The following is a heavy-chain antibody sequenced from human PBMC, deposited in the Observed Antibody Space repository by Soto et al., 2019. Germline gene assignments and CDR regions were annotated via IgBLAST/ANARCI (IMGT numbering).Heavy chain of an antibody. V-gene: IGHV4-31*03. Sequence: TLSLTCTVSGGSISSGGYYWSWIRQHPGKGLEWIGYIYYSGSTYYNPSLQSRVTISVDTSKNQFSLKLSSVTAADTAVYYCARSGFWIGYYHYYGMDVWCQGTTVTVSS. CDR1: GGSISSGGYY. D-gene: IGHD3-3*01. CDR2: IYYSGST. CDR3: ARSGFWIGYYHYYGMDV. J-gene: IGHJ6*02.